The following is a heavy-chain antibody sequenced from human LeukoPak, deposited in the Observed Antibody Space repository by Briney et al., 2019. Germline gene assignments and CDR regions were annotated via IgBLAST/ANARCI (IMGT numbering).Heavy chain of an antibody. CDR2: IYYSGST. J-gene: IGHJ4*02. V-gene: IGHV4-59*01. Sequence: SETLSLTCTVSGGSTSSYYWSWIRRPPGKGLEWIGYIYYSGSTNYNPSLKSRVTMSVDTSKNQLSLKLSSVTAADTAVYYCARSDYSSSWLIDYWGQGTLVTVSS. D-gene: IGHD6-13*01. CDR3: ARSDYSSSWLIDY. CDR1: GGSTSSYY.